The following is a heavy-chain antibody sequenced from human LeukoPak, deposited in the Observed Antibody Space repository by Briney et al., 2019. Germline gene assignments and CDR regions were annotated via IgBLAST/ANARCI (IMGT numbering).Heavy chain of an antibody. CDR2: ISTSSRYI. Sequence: GGSLRLSCAASGFTFSSFDMNWVRQAPGKGLEWVSSISTSSRYIYYRDSVKGRFTISRDDAKNSLYLQMNSLRVEDTAVYYCARADCSGSTCSFRRSWFDPWGQGTLVTVSS. J-gene: IGHJ5*02. V-gene: IGHV3-21*01. CDR3: ARADCSGSTCSFRRSWFDP. D-gene: IGHD2-15*01. CDR1: GFTFSSFD.